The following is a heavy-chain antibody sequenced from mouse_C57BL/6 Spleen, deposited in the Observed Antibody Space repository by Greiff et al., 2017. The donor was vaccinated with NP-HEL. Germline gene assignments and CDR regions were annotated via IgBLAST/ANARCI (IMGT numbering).Heavy chain of an antibody. D-gene: IGHD3-2*02. CDR2: IDPSDSYT. J-gene: IGHJ4*01. Sequence: VQLQQSGAELVMPGASVKLSCKASGYTFTSYWMHWVKQRPGQGLEWIGEIDPSDSYTNYNQKFKGKSTLTVDKSSSTAYMQLSSLTSEDSAVYYCAREDSSGFLYAMDYWGQGTSVTVSS. V-gene: IGHV1-69*01. CDR3: AREDSSGFLYAMDY. CDR1: GYTFTSYW.